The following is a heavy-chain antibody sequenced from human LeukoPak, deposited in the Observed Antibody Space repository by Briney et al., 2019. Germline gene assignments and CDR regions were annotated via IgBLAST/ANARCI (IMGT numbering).Heavy chain of an antibody. D-gene: IGHD3-10*01. CDR1: GGSISSYY. J-gene: IGHJ4*02. CDR2: IYTSGST. CDR3: ARVIRGGYSYYFDY. V-gene: IGHV4-4*07. Sequence: ASETLSLTCTVSGGSISSYYWSWIRQPAGKGLEWIGRIYTSGSTNYNPSLKSRVTMSVDTSKNQFSLKLSSVTAADTAVYYCARVIRGGYSYYFDYWGQGTLVTVSS.